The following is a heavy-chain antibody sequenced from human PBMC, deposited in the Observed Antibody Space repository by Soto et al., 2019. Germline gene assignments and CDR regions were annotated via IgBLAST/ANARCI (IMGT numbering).Heavy chain of an antibody. CDR2: INPSGGST. D-gene: IGHD6-19*01. V-gene: IGHV1-46*01. Sequence: QVQLVQSGAEVKKTGASVKVSCKASGYTFTSYYMNWVRQAPGQGLEWMGIINPSGGSTSYAQKFQVRVTMTRDTSTSTVYMELSSLRSEDTAVYYCARGQGDSSGWYSHYYYGMAVWGQGTTVTVSS. J-gene: IGHJ6*02. CDR1: GYTFTSYY. CDR3: ARGQGDSSGWYSHYYYGMAV.